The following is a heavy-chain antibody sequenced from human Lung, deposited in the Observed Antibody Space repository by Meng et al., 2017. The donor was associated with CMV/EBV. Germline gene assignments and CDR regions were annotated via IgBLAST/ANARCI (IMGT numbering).Heavy chain of an antibody. CDR3: ARVTIFGAYGMDV. J-gene: IGHJ6*02. D-gene: IGHD3-3*01. CDR1: GGTFSSYA. Sequence: SXXVSXKASGGTFSSYAISWVRQAPGQGLEWIGGIIPIFGTANYAQKFQGRVTITTDESTSTAYMELSSLRSEDTAVYYCARVTIFGAYGMDVWGQGTTVTVSS. CDR2: IIPIFGTA. V-gene: IGHV1-69*05.